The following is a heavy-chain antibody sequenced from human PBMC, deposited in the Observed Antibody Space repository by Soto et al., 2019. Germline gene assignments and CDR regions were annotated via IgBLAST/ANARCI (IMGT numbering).Heavy chain of an antibody. CDR3: ARLLPGTVDY. CDR1: DYSISSGYY. V-gene: IGHV4-38-2*01. Sequence: SETLSLTCGFSDYSISSGYYWGWVRQSPGKGLEWIGSIYHSGTSYSNPSLKSRVTISIDTSKNQVSLKLTSVTAADTAVYYRARLLPGTVDYWGQGTLVTVSS. D-gene: IGHD1-7*01. J-gene: IGHJ4*02. CDR2: IYHSGTS.